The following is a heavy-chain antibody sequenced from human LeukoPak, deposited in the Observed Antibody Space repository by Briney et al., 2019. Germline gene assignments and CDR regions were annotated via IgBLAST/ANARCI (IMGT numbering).Heavy chain of an antibody. CDR3: ARGIRCGATLY. V-gene: IGHV3-21*01. J-gene: IGHJ4*02. Sequence: PGGSLRLSCAASGFTFSSYSMNWVRQAPGKGLEWVSSISSSSSYIYYADSMKGRFTISRDNAKNSLYLQMNSLRAEDTAVYYCARGIRCGATLYWGQGTLVTVSS. CDR2: ISSSSSYI. D-gene: IGHD1-26*01. CDR1: GFTFSSYS.